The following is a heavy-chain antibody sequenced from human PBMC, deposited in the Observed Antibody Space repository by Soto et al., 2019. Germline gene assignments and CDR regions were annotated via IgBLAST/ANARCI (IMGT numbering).Heavy chain of an antibody. D-gene: IGHD3-22*01. CDR1: GGSISSSSYY. CDR2: IYYSGST. CDR3: ARLTPYYYDSSGYPLGGMDV. V-gene: IGHV4-39*01. Sequence: SETLSLTCTVSGGSISSSSYYWGWIRQPPGKGLEWIGSIYYSGSTYYNPSLKSRVTISVDTSKNQFSLKLSSVTAADTAVYYCARLTPYYYDSSGYPLGGMDVWGQGTTVTVSS. J-gene: IGHJ6*02.